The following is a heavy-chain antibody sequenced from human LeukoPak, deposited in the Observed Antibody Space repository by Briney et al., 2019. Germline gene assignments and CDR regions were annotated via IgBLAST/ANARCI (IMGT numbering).Heavy chain of an antibody. CDR3: ARSRDGYNPKYFDY. Sequence: GGSLRLSCAASGFTFSSYSMNWVRQAPGKGLEWVSSISSSSRYIYYADSVKGRFTISRDNAKNSLYLQMNSLRAEDTAVYYCARSRDGYNPKYFDYWGQGTLVTVSS. CDR1: GFTFSSYS. CDR2: ISSSSRYI. J-gene: IGHJ4*02. V-gene: IGHV3-21*01. D-gene: IGHD5-24*01.